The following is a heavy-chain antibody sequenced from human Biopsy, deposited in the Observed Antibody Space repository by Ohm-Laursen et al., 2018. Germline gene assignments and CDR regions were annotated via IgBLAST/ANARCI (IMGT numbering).Heavy chain of an antibody. CDR1: GGTFTNYA. CDR2: ISVYNGNT. Sequence: GSSVKVSCKASGGTFTNYAISWVRQAPGQGLERMGWISVYNGNTDYPHKFQGRVTLTTDTSTSTAYMELRSLTPDDTAIYYCARDVVGRGASFFDFWGQGTSVTVSS. D-gene: IGHD1-26*01. CDR3: ARDVVGRGASFFDF. J-gene: IGHJ4*02. V-gene: IGHV1-18*01.